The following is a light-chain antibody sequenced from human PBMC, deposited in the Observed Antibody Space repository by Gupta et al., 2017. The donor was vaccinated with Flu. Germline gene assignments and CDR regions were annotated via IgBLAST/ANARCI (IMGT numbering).Light chain of an antibody. Sequence: SPATLSLSPGERATLSCSASQSVSSYFEWYQQKPGQAPRLLLYDASNSAIGIPHRFSGSGSATDFTLTSSSREAEDFAVYYWQQRSNWITFGRGTKVEIK. J-gene: IGKJ4*01. CDR1: QSVSSY. CDR2: DAS. V-gene: IGKV3-11*01. CDR3: QQRSNWIT.